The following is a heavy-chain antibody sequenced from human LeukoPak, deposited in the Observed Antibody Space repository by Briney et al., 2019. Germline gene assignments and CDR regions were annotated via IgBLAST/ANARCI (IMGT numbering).Heavy chain of an antibody. Sequence: GGSLRLSCAASGFTFSSYAMHWVRQAPGKGLEWVAVISYDGSNKYYADSVKGRFTISRDNSKNTLYLQMNSLRAEDTAVYYCARGSRLRFSYYFDYWGQGTLVTVSS. J-gene: IGHJ4*02. D-gene: IGHD3-3*01. CDR1: GFTFSSYA. CDR3: ARGSRLRFSYYFDY. CDR2: ISYDGSNK. V-gene: IGHV3-30*04.